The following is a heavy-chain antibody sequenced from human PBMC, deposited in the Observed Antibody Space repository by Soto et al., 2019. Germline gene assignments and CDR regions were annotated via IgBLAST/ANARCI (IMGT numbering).Heavy chain of an antibody. CDR1: GGSISSGGYS. J-gene: IGHJ5*02. CDR3: ARDQLEGNWFDP. D-gene: IGHD1-1*01. V-gene: IGHV4-30-2*01. Sequence: QLQLQESGSGLVRPSQTLSLTCAVSGGSISSGGYSWNWIRQPPGKGLEGIGYIYNSGSTPYNPSLKSRVTISVDTSKNQFSQKLTSVTAADTAVYYCARDQLEGNWFDPWGQGTLGSVSS. CDR2: IYNSGST.